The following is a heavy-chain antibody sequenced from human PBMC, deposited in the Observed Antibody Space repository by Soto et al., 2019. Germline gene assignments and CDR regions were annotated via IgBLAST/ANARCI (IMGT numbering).Heavy chain of an antibody. CDR1: RGTFSSYA. Sequence: SVKGSCKASRGTFSSYAISWVRQAPGQRLEWMGGIIPIFGTANYAQKFQGRVTITADESTSTAYMELSSLRSEDTAVYYCARDPATEDSSGYDYYYYGMDVWGQGTTVTVSS. J-gene: IGHJ6*02. V-gene: IGHV1-69*13. CDR2: IIPIFGTA. CDR3: ARDPATEDSSGYDYYYYGMDV. D-gene: IGHD3-22*01.